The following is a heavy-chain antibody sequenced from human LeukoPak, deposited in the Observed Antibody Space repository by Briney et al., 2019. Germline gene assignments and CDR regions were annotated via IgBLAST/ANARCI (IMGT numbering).Heavy chain of an antibody. CDR2: IRSKAYGGTT. D-gene: IGHD5-12*01. J-gene: IGHJ4*02. V-gene: IGHV3-49*04. Sequence: PGGSLRLSXTVSGFTFDDYAMTWVRQAPGKGLEWVGFIRSKAYGGTTEFAASVKGRFTISRDDPKSIAYLQMKSLKIEDTGVYHRTRHRGGYSGSDFAYWGQGTLVTVSP. CDR3: TRHRGGYSGSDFAY. CDR1: GFTFDDYA.